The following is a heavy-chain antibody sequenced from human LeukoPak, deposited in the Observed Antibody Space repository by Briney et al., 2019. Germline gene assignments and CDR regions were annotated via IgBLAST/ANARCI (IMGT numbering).Heavy chain of an antibody. CDR2: IYYTGST. J-gene: IGHJ6*03. Sequence: PSETLSLTCTVSGYSISNGYYWGWIRQPPGKGLEWIGSIYYTGSTYYNPSLKSRVTISVDTSKNQFSLKLSSVTAADTAVYYCARLHYGGNYGYYYYYMDVWGKGTTVTISS. CDR3: ARLHYGGNYGYYYYYMDV. V-gene: IGHV4-38-2*02. CDR1: GYSISNGYY. D-gene: IGHD4-23*01.